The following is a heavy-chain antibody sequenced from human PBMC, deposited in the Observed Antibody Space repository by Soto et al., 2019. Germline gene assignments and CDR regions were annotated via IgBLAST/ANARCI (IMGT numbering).Heavy chain of an antibody. CDR2: IWNDGSNK. Sequence: WGYLRLSCAASGFTFSSYGMHWVRQAPGKGLEWVAVIWNDGSNKYFAKSMKGRFTISRDNSKNTLYLQMHRLRAEDKAVYYCAKDSGFPDFGAVLHAFDIWGQGTMVTVSS. CDR1: GFTFSSYG. D-gene: IGHD3-3*01. J-gene: IGHJ3*02. CDR3: AKDSGFPDFGAVLHAFDI. V-gene: IGHV3-33*06.